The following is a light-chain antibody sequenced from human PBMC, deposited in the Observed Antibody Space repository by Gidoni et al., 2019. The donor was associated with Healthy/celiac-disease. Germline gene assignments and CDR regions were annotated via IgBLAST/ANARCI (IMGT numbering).Light chain of an antibody. CDR1: QSVSSN. V-gene: IGKV3-15*01. CDR2: GAS. CDR3: QQYNNWPFLYT. Sequence: EIVMTQSPATLSVSPGERATLSCRASQSVSSNLAWNQQKPGQAPRLLIYGASTRATGIPARFSGSGSGTEFTLTISSLQSEDFAVYYCQQYNNWPFLYTFXXXTKLEIK. J-gene: IGKJ2*01.